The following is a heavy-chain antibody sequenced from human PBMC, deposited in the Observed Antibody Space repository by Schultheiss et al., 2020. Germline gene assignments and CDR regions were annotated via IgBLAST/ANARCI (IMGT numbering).Heavy chain of an antibody. V-gene: IGHV3-23*01. CDR3: ARYGMQDYYGMDV. Sequence: GESLKISCAASGFTFSSYAMTWVRQAPGKGLEWVSAISGSGGYTYHATSVKGRFTISRDNSKSTLYLQMNSLRAEDTAVYSCARYGMQDYYGMDVWGQGTTVTVSS. CDR1: GFTFSSYA. CDR2: ISGSGGYT. J-gene: IGHJ6*02. D-gene: IGHD1-1*01.